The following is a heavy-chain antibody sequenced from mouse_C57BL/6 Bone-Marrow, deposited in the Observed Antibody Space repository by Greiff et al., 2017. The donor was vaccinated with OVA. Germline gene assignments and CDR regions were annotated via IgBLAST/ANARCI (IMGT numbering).Heavy chain of an antibody. CDR2: GHGPDWIG. V-gene: IGHV1-87*01. Sequence: VHLQQSGPELARPWASVKISCPAFYTFSRRVHFPFRDTNSWMQWVKQRPGHGPDWIGAIYPGNGDTSSNQKFKGKATLAADKSSSTAYMKRSSLTSEDSAVYYCASGYYWLAYWGQGTLVTVSA. CDR1: YTFSRRVH. D-gene: IGHD2-3*01. CDR3: SEDSAVYYCASGYYWLAY. J-gene: IGHJ3*01.